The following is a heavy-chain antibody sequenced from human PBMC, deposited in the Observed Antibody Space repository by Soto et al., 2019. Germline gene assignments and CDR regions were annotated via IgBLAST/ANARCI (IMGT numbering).Heavy chain of an antibody. V-gene: IGHV2-5*01. CDR2: IYWNDDK. Sequence: TLVNPTQTLTLTCTFSGFSLTTSGVGVGWIRQPPGKALEFIAFIYWNDDKRYSPSLRSKLTITKDTSKNRVVLTMTNMDPVDTATYYCAHAPRYYNFLTGYYSTLDYWGRGTLVTVSS. CDR1: GFSLTTSGVG. CDR3: AHAPRYYNFLTGYYSTLDY. J-gene: IGHJ4*02. D-gene: IGHD3-9*01.